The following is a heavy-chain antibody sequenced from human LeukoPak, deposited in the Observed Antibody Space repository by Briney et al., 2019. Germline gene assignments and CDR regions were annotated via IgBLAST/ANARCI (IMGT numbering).Heavy chain of an antibody. CDR3: ATSDSSGYYYLDY. D-gene: IGHD3-22*01. J-gene: IGHJ4*02. CDR1: GFTVSSNY. Sequence: GGSLRLSCAASGFTVSSNYMSGVRQAPGKGLEWVSVIYSGGSTYYADSAKGRFTISRDNSKNTLYLQMNSLRAEDTAVYYCATSDSSGYYYLDYWGQGTLVTVSS. V-gene: IGHV3-53*01. CDR2: IYSGGST.